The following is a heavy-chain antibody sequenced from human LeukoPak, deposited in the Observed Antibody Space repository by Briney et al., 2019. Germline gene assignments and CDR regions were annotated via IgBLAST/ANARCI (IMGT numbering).Heavy chain of an antibody. CDR2: LSTDNDDT. D-gene: IGHD6-13*01. Sequence: ASVKVSCKASGYTFSSHHLNWVRQAPGHGLEWMGWLSTDNDDTGYAQKFQGRVTMTRDTSISTVYMELRSLTSDDTAVYYCARGGLAAETSGFDYWGQGTLVTVSA. J-gene: IGHJ4*02. CDR1: GYTFSSHH. CDR3: ARGGLAAETSGFDY. V-gene: IGHV1-8*01.